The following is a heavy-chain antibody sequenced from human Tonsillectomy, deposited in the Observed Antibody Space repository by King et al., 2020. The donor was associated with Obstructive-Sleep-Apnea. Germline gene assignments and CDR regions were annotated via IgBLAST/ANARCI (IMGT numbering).Heavy chain of an antibody. V-gene: IGHV3-30-3*01. J-gene: IGHJ6*02. CDR3: ARDATTVTPYYYYGMDV. CDR2: ISYDGSNK. Sequence: VQLVESGGGVVQPGRSLRLSCAASGFTFSSYAMHWGRQAPGKGLEWVAVISYDGSNKYYADSVKGRFTISRDNSKNTLYLQMNSLRAEDTAWYYCARDATTVTPYYYYGMDVWGQGTTVTVSS. D-gene: IGHD4-17*01. CDR1: GFTFSSYA.